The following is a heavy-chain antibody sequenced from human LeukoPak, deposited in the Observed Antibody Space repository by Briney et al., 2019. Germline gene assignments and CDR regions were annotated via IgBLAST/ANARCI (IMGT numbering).Heavy chain of an antibody. J-gene: IGHJ5*02. D-gene: IGHD3-10*01. V-gene: IGHV4-4*02. CDR1: RGSISSNNW. Sequence: PSETLSLTCAVSRGSISSNNWWSWVRQPPGKRLEWIAEIYHSGSTNYNPSLKSRVTISVDKSKNQFSLKLSSVTAADPAMYYCARDSYYFGSGSDNTPYNWFDPWGQGTLVTVSS. CDR2: IYHSGST. CDR3: ARDSYYFGSGSDNTPYNWFDP.